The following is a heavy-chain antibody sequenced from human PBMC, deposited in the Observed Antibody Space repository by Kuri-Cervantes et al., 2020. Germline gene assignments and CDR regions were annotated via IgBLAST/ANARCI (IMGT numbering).Heavy chain of an antibody. J-gene: IGHJ1*01. V-gene: IGHV3-15*01. CDR3: TTGYYDSSGYYYVTEYFQH. CDR2: IKSKTDGGTT. D-gene: IGHD3-22*01. Sequence: GGSLRLSCAASGFTFSNAWMSWVRQAPGKGLEWVGRIKSKTDGGTTDYAAPVKGRFTISRDDSKNTLYLQMNSLKTEDTAVYYCTTGYYDSSGYYYVTEYFQHWGQGTLVTVSS. CDR1: GFTFSNAW.